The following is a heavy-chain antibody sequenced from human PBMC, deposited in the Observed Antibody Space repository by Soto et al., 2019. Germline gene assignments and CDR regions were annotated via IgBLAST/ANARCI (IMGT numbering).Heavy chain of an antibody. CDR1: GYSFTSYW. J-gene: IGHJ6*02. CDR3: ARHVIAAAQRSGGV. V-gene: IGHV5-10-1*01. D-gene: IGHD6-13*01. Sequence: PGESLKISSKRSGYSFTSYWTSWVRQMPGKGLEWMGRIDPSDSYTNYSPFFQGHVAISADKSISTAYLQWSSLKASDTAMYYCARHVIAAAQRSGGVWGQGTTVTSP. CDR2: IDPSDSYT.